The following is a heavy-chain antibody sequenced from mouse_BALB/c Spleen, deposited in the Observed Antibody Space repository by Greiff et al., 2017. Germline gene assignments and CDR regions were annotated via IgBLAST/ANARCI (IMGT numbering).Heavy chain of an antibody. Sequence: EVKLQESGPGLVKPSQSLSLTCTVTGYSITSDYAWNWIRQFPGNKLEWMGYISYSGSTSYNPSLKSRISITRDTSKNQFFLQLNSVTTEDTATYYCARGTYGPFDYWGQGTTLTVSS. J-gene: IGHJ2*01. D-gene: IGHD2-10*02. CDR3: ARGTYGPFDY. CDR2: ISYSGST. CDR1: GYSITSDYA. V-gene: IGHV3-2*02.